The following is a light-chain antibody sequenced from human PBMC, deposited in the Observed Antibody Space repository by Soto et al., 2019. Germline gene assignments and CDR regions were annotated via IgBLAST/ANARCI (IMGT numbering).Light chain of an antibody. CDR2: ASS. CDR3: QLYGISPH. CDR1: QTVRNNY. Sequence: IVWTQSPGTLSLSPGERATLSCRASQTVRNNYLAWYQQKPGQAPRLLIYASSNRATGIPDRFSGSASATDFTLTINRLAPEDFAVYYCQLYGISPHFGQGTRLEIK. V-gene: IGKV3-20*01. J-gene: IGKJ5*01.